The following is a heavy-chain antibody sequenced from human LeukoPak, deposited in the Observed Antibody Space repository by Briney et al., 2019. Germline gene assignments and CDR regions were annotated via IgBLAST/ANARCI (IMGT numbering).Heavy chain of an antibody. J-gene: IGHJ4*02. CDR1: GFTFSSYA. V-gene: IGHV3-23*01. CDR3: AKISSGYCSGGSCYLDY. Sequence: PGGSLRLSCAASGFTFSSYAMSWVRQAPGKGLEWVSAISGSGGSTYYADSVKGRFTISRDNAKNTLYLQMNSLRVEDTAVYHCAKISSGYCSGGSCYLDYWGQGTLVTVSS. CDR2: ISGSGGST. D-gene: IGHD2-15*01.